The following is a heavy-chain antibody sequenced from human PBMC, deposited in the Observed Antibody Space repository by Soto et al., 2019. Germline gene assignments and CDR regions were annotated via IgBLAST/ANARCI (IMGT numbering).Heavy chain of an antibody. CDR2: ISGSGGST. CDR1: GFTFSSYA. Sequence: GGSLRLSCAASGFTFSSYAMSWVRQAPGKGLEWVSAISGSGGSTYYADSVKGRFTISRDNSKNTVYLQMNSLRAEDTAVYYCARDRSDSSRADSFEIWGQGTMVTVSS. J-gene: IGHJ3*02. CDR3: ARDRSDSSRADSFEI. D-gene: IGHD6-25*01. V-gene: IGHV3-23*01.